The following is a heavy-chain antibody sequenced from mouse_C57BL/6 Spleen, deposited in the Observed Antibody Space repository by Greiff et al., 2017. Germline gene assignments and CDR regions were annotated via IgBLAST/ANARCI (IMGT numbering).Heavy chain of an antibody. CDR3: ASGGYYGSRENFDY. Sequence: QVQLQQSDAELVKPGASVKISCKVSGYTFTDHTIHWMKQRPEQGLEWIGYIYPRDGSTKYNEKFKGKATLTADKTSSTAYMQLNSLTSEDSAVYFCASGGYYGSRENFDYWGQGTTLTVSS. V-gene: IGHV1-78*01. CDR1: GYTFTDHT. CDR2: IYPRDGST. D-gene: IGHD1-1*01. J-gene: IGHJ2*01.